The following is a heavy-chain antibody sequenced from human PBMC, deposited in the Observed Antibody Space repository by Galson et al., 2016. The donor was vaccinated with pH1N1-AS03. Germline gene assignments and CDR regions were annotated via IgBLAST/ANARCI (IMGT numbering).Heavy chain of an antibody. V-gene: IGHV3-74*01. CDR3: YPVY. Sequence: SLRLSCAASGFTLSNYWMHWVRQAPGKGLVWVSRINSDGSHTNYADSVWGRFTISRDNARNSLYLQMDSLRAEDTAVYYFYPVYWGQGTLVTVSS. J-gene: IGHJ4*02. CDR2: INSDGSHT. CDR1: GFTLSNYW. D-gene: IGHD2/OR15-2a*01.